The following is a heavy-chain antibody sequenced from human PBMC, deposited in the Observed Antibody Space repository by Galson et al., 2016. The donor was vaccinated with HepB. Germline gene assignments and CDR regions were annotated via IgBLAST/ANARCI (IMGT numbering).Heavy chain of an antibody. J-gene: IGHJ6*04. D-gene: IGHD3-10*01. CDR2: INPNNGDT. CDR1: GYTFTPYD. V-gene: IGHV1-2*02. Sequence: QSGAEVKKPGASVKVSCKASGYTFTPYDIYWVRQAPGQGLEGMGWINPNNGDTMYTQNFRGRVTLTRDTSISTAYMELDSLTSDDTAIYYCARDSIVGFRERGGTDVWGRGTTVIVSS. CDR3: ARDSIVGFRERGGTDV.